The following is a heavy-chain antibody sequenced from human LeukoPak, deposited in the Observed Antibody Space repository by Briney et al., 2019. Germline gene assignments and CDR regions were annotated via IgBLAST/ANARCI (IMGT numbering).Heavy chain of an antibody. D-gene: IGHD1-26*01. CDR3: ARVGRQWELLSRIDY. CDR1: GGTFSSYA. J-gene: IGHJ4*02. CDR2: IIPIFGTA. V-gene: IGHV1-69*06. Sequence: GASVKVSCKASGGTFSSYAISWVRQAPGQGLEWMGGIIPIFGTANYAQKFQGRVTITADKSTSTAYMELSSLRSEDTAVYYCARVGRQWELLSRIDYWGQGTLVTVSS.